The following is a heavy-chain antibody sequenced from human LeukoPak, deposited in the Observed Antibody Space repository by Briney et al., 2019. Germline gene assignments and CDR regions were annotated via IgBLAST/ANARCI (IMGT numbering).Heavy chain of an antibody. CDR3: VRVAKERVGGVYYFDY. CDR1: GFTFSDYD. J-gene: IGHJ4*02. Sequence: GGSLRLSCAASGFTFSDYDMHWVRQATGKGLEWVSATGTAGDTYYTGSVKGRFTISRENAKNSLYLQMNSLRAGDTAVYYCVRVAKERVGGVYYFDYWGQGTPVTVSS. V-gene: IGHV3-13*01. CDR2: TGTAGDT. D-gene: IGHD1-1*01.